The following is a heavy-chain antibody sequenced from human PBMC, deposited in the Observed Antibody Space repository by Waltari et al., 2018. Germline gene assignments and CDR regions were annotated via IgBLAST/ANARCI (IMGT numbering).Heavy chain of an antibody. Sequence: QVQLQESGPGLVKPSETLSLTCTVSGGSISSYYWSWIRQPPGKGLEWIGYIYYSGRTNYNPSRKSRVTISVDTSKNQFSLKLSSVTAADTAVYYCARLHRGFYADYWGQGTLVTVSS. D-gene: IGHD3-16*01. CDR2: IYYSGRT. J-gene: IGHJ4*02. V-gene: IGHV4-59*01. CDR1: GGSISSYY. CDR3: ARLHRGFYADY.